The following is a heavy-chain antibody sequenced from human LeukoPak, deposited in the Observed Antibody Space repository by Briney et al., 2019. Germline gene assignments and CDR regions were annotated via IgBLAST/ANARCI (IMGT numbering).Heavy chain of an antibody. V-gene: IGHV3-23*01. CDR1: GFTFSSYA. J-gene: IGHJ4*02. Sequence: GGSLRLSCAAAGFTFSSYAMSWVRQAPGKVLEWVSTFSNSDYSTYYADSVKGRFTISRDNSENTLYLQMNNLRAEDTAVYYCAKATGYLLWGQGTLVTVSS. CDR3: AKATGYLL. CDR2: FSNSDYST. D-gene: IGHD1-14*01.